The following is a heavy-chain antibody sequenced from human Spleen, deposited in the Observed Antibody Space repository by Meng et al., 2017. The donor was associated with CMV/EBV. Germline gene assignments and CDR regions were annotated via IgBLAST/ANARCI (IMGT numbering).Heavy chain of an antibody. D-gene: IGHD2-2*02. J-gene: IGHJ4*02. Sequence: GESLKISCTPSRFTFSSYGMHWVRQAPGKGLEWVSIIYSNDNTYYADSVKGRFTISRDNSKNTLYLQMNSLRAGDTAVYYCARPQGGYIRDDYWGQGTLVTVSS. CDR1: RFTFSSYG. V-gene: IGHV3-53*01. CDR3: ARPQGGYIRDDY. CDR2: IYSNDNT.